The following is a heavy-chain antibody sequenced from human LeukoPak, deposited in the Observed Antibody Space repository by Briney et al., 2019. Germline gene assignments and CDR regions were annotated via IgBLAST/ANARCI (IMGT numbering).Heavy chain of an antibody. J-gene: IGHJ4*02. CDR1: GLAFSGYC. CDR3: ASQVDILTGDDY. D-gene: IGHD3-9*01. Sequence: GGSLRLSCAPSGLAFSGYCMSGVRAAPGEGGGRVANIKKDGSAKNYVGSVKGRFTISRDNAKNSLYLQRNSLRAQDTAVYYCASQVDILTGDDYWGQGTLVTVSS. V-gene: IGHV3-7*01. CDR2: IKKDGSAK.